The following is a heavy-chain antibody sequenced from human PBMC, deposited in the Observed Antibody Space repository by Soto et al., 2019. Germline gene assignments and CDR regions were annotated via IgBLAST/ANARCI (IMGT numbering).Heavy chain of an antibody. V-gene: IGHV3-23*01. J-gene: IGHJ6*02. CDR1: GITFSTHA. D-gene: IGHD1-26*01. CDR2: VSISGYST. Sequence: PGGSLRLSCAVSGITFSTHAMTWVRQAPGKGLEWVSTVSISGYSTYEAESVKGRFTISRDNSKNTVYLQMNSLGADDTAVYYCAKEISSTSGSYFYYHGLDVWGQGTTVTVSS. CDR3: AKEISSTSGSYFYYHGLDV.